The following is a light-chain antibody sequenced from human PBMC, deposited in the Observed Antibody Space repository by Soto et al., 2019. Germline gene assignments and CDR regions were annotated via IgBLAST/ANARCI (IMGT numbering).Light chain of an antibody. CDR2: YAS. Sequence: DIQMTQSPSTLSASVGDRVTITCRASQSISSWLAWYQQKPGKAPKLLIYYASSLESGVPSRFSGSGSGTEFTLTISSLQPDDFGTYYCQQYNNYWTFGHGTKVEIK. CDR1: QSISSW. CDR3: QQYNNYWT. V-gene: IGKV1-5*01. J-gene: IGKJ1*01.